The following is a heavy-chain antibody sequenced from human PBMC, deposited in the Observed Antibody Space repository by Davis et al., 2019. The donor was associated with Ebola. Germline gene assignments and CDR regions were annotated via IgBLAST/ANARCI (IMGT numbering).Heavy chain of an antibody. CDR1: GGSVDRSSYY. V-gene: IGHV4-39*01. Sequence: MPSETLSLTCTVSGGSVDRSSYYWGWIRQPPGKGLEWIGSVFYTGKSYYNSPLKSRVTIPVATSTNKFSLQLTSVTAADTAVYFCARGKGVWDSWGLGTLVTVTS. J-gene: IGHJ5*01. CDR3: ARGKGVWDS. CDR2: VFYTGKS. D-gene: IGHD6-13*01.